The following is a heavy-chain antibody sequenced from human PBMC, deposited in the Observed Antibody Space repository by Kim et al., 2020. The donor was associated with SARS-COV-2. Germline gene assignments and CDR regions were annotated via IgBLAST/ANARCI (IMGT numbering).Heavy chain of an antibody. J-gene: IGHJ4*02. V-gene: IGHV3-21*01. CDR3: AREGGYYYGSGSWEY. Sequence: DSVKGRFTISRDNAKNSLYLQMNSLRAEDTAVYYCAREGGYYYGSGSWEYWGQGTLVTVSS. D-gene: IGHD3-10*01.